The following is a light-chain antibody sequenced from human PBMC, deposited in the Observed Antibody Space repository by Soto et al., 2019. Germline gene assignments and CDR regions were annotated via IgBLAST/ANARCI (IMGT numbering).Light chain of an antibody. V-gene: IGLV1-47*01. Sequence: SALTQPPSTSGTPGQRVTISCSGSSSNIGSNYVYWYQQLPGTAPKLLIYRNNQPPSGVPDRFSGSKSGTSASLAISGLRFEDEADYYCAAWDDSLSVVFGGGNKVTVL. CDR1: SSNIGSNY. CDR3: AAWDDSLSVV. J-gene: IGLJ2*01. CDR2: RNN.